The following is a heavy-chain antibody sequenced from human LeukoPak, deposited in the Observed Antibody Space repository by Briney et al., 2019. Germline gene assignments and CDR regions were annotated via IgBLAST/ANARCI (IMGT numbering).Heavy chain of an antibody. CDR3: ARDIIQLWSRYFDL. D-gene: IGHD5-18*01. V-gene: IGHV4-59*01. J-gene: IGHJ2*01. Sequence: PSEALSLTCTVSGGSISSYYWSWIRQPPGKGLEWIGYIYYSGSTNYNPSLKSRVTISVDTSKNQFSLKLSSVTAADTAVYYCARDIIQLWSRYFDLWAVAPWSLSPQ. CDR2: IYYSGST. CDR1: GGSISSYY.